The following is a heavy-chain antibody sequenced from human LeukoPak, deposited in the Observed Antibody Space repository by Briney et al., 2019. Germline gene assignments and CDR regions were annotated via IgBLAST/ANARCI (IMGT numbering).Heavy chain of an antibody. CDR2: ISGSGGST. D-gene: IGHD3-22*01. V-gene: IGHV3-23*01. J-gene: IGHJ4*02. CDR3: AKGVTNVRYYDSSGYSPHY. CDR1: GFTFSSYS. Sequence: QPGGSLRLSCAASGFTFSSYSMNWVRQAPGKGLEWVSAISGSGGSTYYADSVKGRFTISRDNSKNTLYLQMNSLRAEDTAVYYCAKGVTNVRYYDSSGYSPHYWGQGTLVTVSS.